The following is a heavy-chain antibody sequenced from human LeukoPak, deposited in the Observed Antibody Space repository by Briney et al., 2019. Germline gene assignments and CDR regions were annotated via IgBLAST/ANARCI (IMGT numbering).Heavy chain of an antibody. Sequence: SETLSLTCTVSGGSITSHYWTWIRQPAGKGLEWIGRFYNSGGTYYNPSLKARVTMSVDTSKNQFSLKVNSVTAADTAEYYCVRGSYGYLDSWGPGTLVTVSS. J-gene: IGHJ4*02. V-gene: IGHV4-4*07. CDR2: FYNSGGT. CDR3: VRGSYGYLDS. D-gene: IGHD3-16*01. CDR1: GGSITSHY.